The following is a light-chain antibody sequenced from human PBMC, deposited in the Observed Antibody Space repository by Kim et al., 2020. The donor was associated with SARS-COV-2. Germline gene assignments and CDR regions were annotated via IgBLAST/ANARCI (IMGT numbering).Light chain of an antibody. CDR3: QQYNTFHYT. V-gene: IGKV1-5*03. CDR1: QSVGSW. Sequence: SASVGDRVTITCRAGQSVGSWLAWYQQKPGKAPKLQIFKSSILESGITARFSGSGSGTEFTLNISSLQPDDFATYYCQQYNTFHYTFGQGTKLEI. CDR2: KSS. J-gene: IGKJ2*01.